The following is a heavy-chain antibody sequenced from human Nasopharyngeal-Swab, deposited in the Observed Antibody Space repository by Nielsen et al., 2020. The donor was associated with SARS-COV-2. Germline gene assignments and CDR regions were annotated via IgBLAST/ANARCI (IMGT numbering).Heavy chain of an antibody. CDR2: IYYSGST. J-gene: IGHJ4*02. Sequence: SETLSLTCTVSGGSISSGGYYWSWIRQHPGKGLEWIGYIYYSGSTYYNPSLKSRVTISVDTSKNQFSLKLSSVTAADTAVYYCAKGTGSYFTGDYYFDYWGQGTLVTVSS. V-gene: IGHV4-31*03. CDR1: GGSISSGGYY. D-gene: IGHD1-26*01. CDR3: AKGTGSYFTGDYYFDY.